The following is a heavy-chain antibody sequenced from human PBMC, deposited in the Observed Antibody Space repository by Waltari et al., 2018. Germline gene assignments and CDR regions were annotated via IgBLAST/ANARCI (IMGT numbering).Heavy chain of an antibody. Sequence: QVQLVQSGAEVKKPGASVNISCKASGYTSITYYIHWVRQAPGQGLEWMGKIDPSGQSTRYGQKLQGRVTMTRDTSTSTAYMELSGLRSEDTAVYYCARGGYSGSYYKFDPWCQGTLVIVAS. CDR2: IDPSGQST. J-gene: IGHJ5*01. V-gene: IGHV1-46*01. D-gene: IGHD1-26*01. CDR1: GYTSITYY. CDR3: ARGGYSGSYYKFDP.